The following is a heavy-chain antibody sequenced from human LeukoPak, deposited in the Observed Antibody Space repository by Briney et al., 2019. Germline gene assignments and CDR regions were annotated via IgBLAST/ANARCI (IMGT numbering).Heavy chain of an antibody. D-gene: IGHD2-2*01. CDR3: ARDPSAVPTAVNWFDP. CDR2: ISSTSSYI. CDR1: GFTFSTYS. J-gene: IGHJ5*02. V-gene: IGHV3-21*06. Sequence: GGSLRLSYAASGFTFSTYSMNWVCQAPGKGLEWVSSISSTSSYIYYTDSVKGRFTISRDNAKNSLYLQMNSLRAEDTPVYYCARDPSAVPTAVNWFDPWGQGTLVTVSS.